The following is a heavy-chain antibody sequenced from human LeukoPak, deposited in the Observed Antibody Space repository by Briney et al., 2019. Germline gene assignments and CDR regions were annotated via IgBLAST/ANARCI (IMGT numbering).Heavy chain of an antibody. V-gene: IGHV3-74*01. CDR1: GFTFSDYW. Sequence: GGSLRLSCAASGFTFSDYWMHWVRQAPGKGLEWVSRIRSDGSSTFYADSVKGRFTISRDNAKNTLSLLMNSLRAEDTAVYYCTSLFHWGQGTLVTVSS. CDR3: TSLFH. CDR2: IRSDGSST. D-gene: IGHD3-10*01. J-gene: IGHJ4*02.